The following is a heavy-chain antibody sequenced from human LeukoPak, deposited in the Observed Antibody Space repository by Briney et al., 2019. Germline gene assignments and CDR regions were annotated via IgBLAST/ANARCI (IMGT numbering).Heavy chain of an antibody. CDR2: IVVGSGNT. D-gene: IGHD3-22*01. CDR1: GFTFTSSA. CDR3: AALLHDSSGYYLPFDP. V-gene: IGHV1-58*01. J-gene: IGHJ5*02. Sequence: ASVKVSCKASGFTFTSSAVQWVRQARGQRLEWIGWIVVGSGNTNYAQKFQERVTITRDMSTSTAYMELSSLRSKDTVVYYCAALLHDSSGYYLPFDPWGQGTLVTVSS.